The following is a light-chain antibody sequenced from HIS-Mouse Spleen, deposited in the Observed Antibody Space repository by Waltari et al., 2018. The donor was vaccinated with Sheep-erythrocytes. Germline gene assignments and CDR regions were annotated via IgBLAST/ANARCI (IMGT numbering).Light chain of an antibody. CDR3: CSYAGSYNHV. V-gene: IGLV2-11*01. CDR2: DVS. J-gene: IGLJ1*01. CDR1: SSYVGALNY. Sequence: QSALTQPRSVSGSPGQSVTISCTGTSSYVGALNYVSWYQQHPGKAPKLMIYDVSKRPSGVPDRFSGSKSGNTASLTISGLQAEDEADYYCCSYAGSYNHVFATGTKVTVL.